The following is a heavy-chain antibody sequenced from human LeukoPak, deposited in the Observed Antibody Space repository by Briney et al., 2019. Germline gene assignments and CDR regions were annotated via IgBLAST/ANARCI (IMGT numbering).Heavy chain of an antibody. CDR2: FSYDGTNK. CDR3: AKDGREAGPDY. CDR1: GFTFSSYG. J-gene: IGHJ4*02. D-gene: IGHD6-19*01. Sequence: GGSLRLSCAASGFTFSSYGMHWVRQAPGKGMEWFAVFSYDGTNKYYAPSVKGPLTISTDNSKNTLYLQMNSLRAEDTAVYYCAKDGREAGPDYWGQGTLVTVSS. V-gene: IGHV3-30*18.